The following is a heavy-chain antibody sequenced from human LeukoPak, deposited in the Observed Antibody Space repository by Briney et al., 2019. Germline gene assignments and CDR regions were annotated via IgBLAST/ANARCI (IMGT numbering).Heavy chain of an antibody. Sequence: KTSETLSLTCTVSGGSISSYYWSWIRQPPGKGLEWIGYIYYSGSTNYNPSLKSRVTISVDTSKNQFSLKLSSVTAADTAVYYCARVSDPYYGSGSFHFDYWGQGTLVTVSS. D-gene: IGHD3-10*01. J-gene: IGHJ4*02. V-gene: IGHV4-59*01. CDR1: GGSISSYY. CDR2: IYYSGST. CDR3: ARVSDPYYGSGSFHFDY.